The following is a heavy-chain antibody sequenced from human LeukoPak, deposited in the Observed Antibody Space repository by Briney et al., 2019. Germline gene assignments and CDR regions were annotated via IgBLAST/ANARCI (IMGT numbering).Heavy chain of an antibody. Sequence: GGSLRLSCEASGFTFGFHGMHWVRQAPGKGLEWVAVIWYDGSDKYYADSVKGRFTISRDNSKSTLYLQMNSLRAEDTAVYYCAKERTVTTGTYDAFDIWGQGTMVTVSS. CDR3: AKERTVTTGTYDAFDI. CDR1: GFTFGFHG. D-gene: IGHD4-17*01. J-gene: IGHJ3*02. CDR2: IWYDGSDK. V-gene: IGHV3-33*06.